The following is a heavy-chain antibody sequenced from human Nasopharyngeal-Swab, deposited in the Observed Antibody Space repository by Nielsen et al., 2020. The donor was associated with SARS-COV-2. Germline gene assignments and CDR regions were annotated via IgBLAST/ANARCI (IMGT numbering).Heavy chain of an antibody. Sequence: SETLSPTCTVSGGSISSGGYYWSWIRQHPGKGLEWIGYIYYSGSTYYNPSLKSRVTISVDTSKNQFSLKLSSVTAADTAVYYCASKTRSSFDYWGQGTLVTVSS. D-gene: IGHD4-23*01. CDR2: IYYSGST. CDR3: ASKTRSSFDY. J-gene: IGHJ4*02. V-gene: IGHV4-31*03. CDR1: GGSISSGGYY.